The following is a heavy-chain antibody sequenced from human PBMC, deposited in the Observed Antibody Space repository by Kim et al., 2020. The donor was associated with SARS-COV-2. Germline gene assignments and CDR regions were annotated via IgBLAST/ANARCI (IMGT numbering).Heavy chain of an antibody. Sequence: ADSVKGRLTISRDTAKNSLYLQMNSLRAEDTAVYYCARVGFGELSPYFDYWGQGTLVTVSS. J-gene: IGHJ4*02. V-gene: IGHV3-11*01. D-gene: IGHD3-10*01. CDR3: ARVGFGELSPYFDY.